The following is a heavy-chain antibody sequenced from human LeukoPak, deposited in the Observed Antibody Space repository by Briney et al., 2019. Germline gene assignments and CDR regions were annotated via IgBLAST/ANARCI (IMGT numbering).Heavy chain of an antibody. CDR1: GCTFSSYA. CDR2: ISGSGGST. D-gene: IGHD3-22*01. J-gene: IGHJ4*02. CDR3: AKPSRTYYYDSSGYLDY. Sequence: PGGSVRLSCAASGCTFSSYAMSWVRQAPGKGLEWVSAISGSGGSTYYADSVKGRFTISRDNSKNTLYLQMNSLRAEDTAVYYCAKPSRTYYYDSSGYLDYWGQGTLATVSS. V-gene: IGHV3-23*01.